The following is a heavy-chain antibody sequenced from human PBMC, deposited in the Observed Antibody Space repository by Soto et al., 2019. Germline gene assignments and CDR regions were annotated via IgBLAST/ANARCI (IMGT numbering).Heavy chain of an antibody. CDR1: GFTFNNYS. J-gene: IGHJ4*02. D-gene: IGHD5-18*01. CDR3: ARADGPLPVTLLGF. Sequence: EVRLLESGGGLVQPGGSLTLSCATSGFTFNNYSMSWVRQAPGKGLEWVSSINRGGGPYYAASVKGRFTISRDNSKNMLYLRMNSLRADDTAVYFCARADGPLPVTLLGFWGQGTLVTVSS. CDR2: INRGGGP. V-gene: IGHV3-23*01.